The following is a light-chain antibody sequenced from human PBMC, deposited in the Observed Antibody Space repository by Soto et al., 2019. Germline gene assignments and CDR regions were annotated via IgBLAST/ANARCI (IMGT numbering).Light chain of an antibody. J-gene: IGKJ1*01. CDR3: QQYNNWPWT. Sequence: EIVLTQSPGTLSLSPGERATLSCRASQSVSSSYLAWYQQKPGQAPRLLIYGASNRATGIPARFSGSGSGTDFTLTISSLQSEDFAVYYCQQYNNWPWTFGQGTKVDI. CDR1: QSVSSSY. CDR2: GAS. V-gene: IGKV3-15*01.